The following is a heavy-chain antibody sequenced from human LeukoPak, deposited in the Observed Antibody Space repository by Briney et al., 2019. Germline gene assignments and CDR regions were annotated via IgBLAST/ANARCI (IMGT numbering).Heavy chain of an antibody. V-gene: IGHV5-51*01. D-gene: IGHD6-19*01. CDR3: ARQSSRSFDP. CDR2: ISPGDSDT. Sequence: GESLKISGKSSGYFFTTYWIAWGRQMPGKGLSLMGIISPGDSDTNYSPSFQGQVTISADKSTTAATLQWSSLKASDTAIYYCARQSSRSFDPWGQGTLVTVSS. CDR1: GYFFTTYW. J-gene: IGHJ5*02.